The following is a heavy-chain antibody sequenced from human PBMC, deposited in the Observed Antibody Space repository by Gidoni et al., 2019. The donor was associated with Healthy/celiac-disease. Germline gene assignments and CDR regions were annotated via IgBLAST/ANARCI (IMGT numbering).Heavy chain of an antibody. CDR1: GFSLSNARLG. J-gene: IGHJ4*02. CDR3: ARMPREPYCSSTSCYAAPYYFDY. Sequence: QVTLKESGPVLVKPTETLTLTCTVSGFSLSNARLGVSWIRQPPGKALEWLAHIFSNDEKSYSTSLKHRLTISKDTSKSQVVLTMTNMDPVDTATYYCARMPREPYCSSTSCYAAPYYFDYWGQGTLVTVSS. D-gene: IGHD2-2*01. V-gene: IGHV2-26*01. CDR2: IFSNDEK.